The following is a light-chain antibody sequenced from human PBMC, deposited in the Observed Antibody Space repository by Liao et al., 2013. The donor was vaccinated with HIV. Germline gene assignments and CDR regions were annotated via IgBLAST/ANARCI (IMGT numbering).Light chain of an antibody. CDR1: KLGDKY. Sequence: SYELTQPPSVSVSPGQTASITCSGDKLGDKYACWYQQKPGQSPVLVIYQDSKRPSGIPERFSGSNSGNTATLTISGTQAMDEADYYCQAWDSSYVF. CDR2: QDS. V-gene: IGLV3-1*01. J-gene: IGLJ2*01. CDR3: QAWDSSYV.